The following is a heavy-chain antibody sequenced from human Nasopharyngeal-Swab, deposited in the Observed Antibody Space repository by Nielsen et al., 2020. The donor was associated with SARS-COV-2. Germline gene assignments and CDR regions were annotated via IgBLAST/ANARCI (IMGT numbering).Heavy chain of an antibody. Sequence: WIRQPPGKGLEWIGYIYYSGSTNYNPSLKSRATISVDTSKNQFSLKLSSVTAADTAVYYCARERRDGYNSVCYFDYWGQGTLVTVSS. CDR2: IYYSGST. D-gene: IGHD5-24*01. V-gene: IGHV4-59*01. J-gene: IGHJ4*02. CDR3: ARERRDGYNSVCYFDY.